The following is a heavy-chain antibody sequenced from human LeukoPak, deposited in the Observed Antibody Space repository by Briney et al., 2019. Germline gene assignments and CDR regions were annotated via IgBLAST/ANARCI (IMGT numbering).Heavy chain of an antibody. CDR2: IKPDGSEK. D-gene: IGHD3/OR15-3a*01. V-gene: IGHV3-7*05. Sequence: GGSLRLSCADSGITFSGNWMSWVRQAPGKGLEWVAHIKPDGSEKYYVDSVRGRFTISRDNAENSLYLEMNSLRAEDTAVYYCARDRDWSFNYWGQGTLVTVSS. CDR3: ARDRDWSFNY. CDR1: GITFSGNW. J-gene: IGHJ4*02.